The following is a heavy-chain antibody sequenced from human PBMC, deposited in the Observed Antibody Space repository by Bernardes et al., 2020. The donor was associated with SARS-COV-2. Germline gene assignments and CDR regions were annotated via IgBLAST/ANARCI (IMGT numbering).Heavy chain of an antibody. D-gene: IGHD6-13*01. J-gene: IGHJ6*02. CDR3: ARDRIAAAGTPGVAYYYYGMDV. CDR1: GYTFTSYG. V-gene: IGHV1-18*01. CDR2: ISAYNGNT. Sequence: ASVKVSCKASGYTFTSYGISWVRQAPGQGLEWMGWISAYNGNTNYAQKLQGRVTMTTDTSTSTAYMELRSLRSDDTAVYYCARDRIAAAGTPGVAYYYYGMDVWGQGTTVTVSS.